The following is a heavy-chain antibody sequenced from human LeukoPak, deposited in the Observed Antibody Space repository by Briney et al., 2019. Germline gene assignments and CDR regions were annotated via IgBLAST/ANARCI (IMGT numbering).Heavy chain of an antibody. CDR1: GFTFSSYS. D-gene: IGHD6-13*01. CDR3: ARTGARVSIYYFDY. CDR2: ISSSSSYI. Sequence: GGSLRLSCAASGFTFSSYSMNWVRQAPGKGLEWVSSISSSSSYIYYADSVKGRFAISRDNAKNSLYLQMNSLRAEDTAVYYCARTGARVSIYYFDYWGQGTLVTVSS. V-gene: IGHV3-21*01. J-gene: IGHJ4*02.